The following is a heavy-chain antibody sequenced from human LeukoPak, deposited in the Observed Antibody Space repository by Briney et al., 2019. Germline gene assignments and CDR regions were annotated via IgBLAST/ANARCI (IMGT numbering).Heavy chain of an antibody. CDR1: GGTFSSYA. CDR3: ARRGSSSGWYRSFDY. J-gene: IGHJ4*02. V-gene: IGHV1-69*13. D-gene: IGHD6-19*01. Sequence: SVKVSCKASGGTFSSYAISWVRQAPGQGLEWMGGIIPLFGTANYAQKFQGRVTITADEATSTAYMELSSLRSDGTAVYYCARRGSSSGWYRSFDYWGQGTLVTVSS. CDR2: IIPLFGTA.